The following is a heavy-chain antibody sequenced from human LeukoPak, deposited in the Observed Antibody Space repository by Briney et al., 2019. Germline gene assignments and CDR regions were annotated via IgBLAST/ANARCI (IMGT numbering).Heavy chain of an antibody. J-gene: IGHJ6*03. Sequence: GGSLRLSCAASGFIFSDYYMSWIRQAPGKGLEWVSYISSSGSTMYYTDSVKGRFTISRDNAKDSLYLQMNSLRAEDTAVYFCAKGSGWEASYFYYYMDVWGKGTTVTISS. CDR2: ISSSGSTM. CDR3: AKGSGWEASYFYYYMDV. V-gene: IGHV3-11*01. D-gene: IGHD1-26*01. CDR1: GFIFSDYY.